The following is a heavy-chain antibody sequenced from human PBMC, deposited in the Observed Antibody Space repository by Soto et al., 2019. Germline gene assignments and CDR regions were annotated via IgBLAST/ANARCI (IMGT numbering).Heavy chain of an antibody. J-gene: IGHJ5*02. CDR3: ASLTMGVVKNWFDP. D-gene: IGHD3-3*01. CDR2: INSDGSST. CDR1: GFTFSSYW. Sequence: LRLSCAASGFTFSSYWMHWVRQAPGKGLVWVSRINSDGSSTSYADSVKGRFTISRDNAKNTLYLQMNSLRAEDTAVYYCASLTMGVVKNWFDPWGQGTLVTVS. V-gene: IGHV3-74*01.